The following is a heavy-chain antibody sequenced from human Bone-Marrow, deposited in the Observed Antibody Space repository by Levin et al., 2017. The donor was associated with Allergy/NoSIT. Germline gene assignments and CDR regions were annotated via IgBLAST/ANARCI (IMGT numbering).Heavy chain of an antibody. V-gene: IGHV3-20*01. CDR3: ARGGYSSGYLAYFDY. Sequence: PGGSLRLSCAASGFTFDDYGMSWVRQAPGKGLEWVSGINWNGGSTGYADSAKGRFTISRDNAKNSLYLQMNSLRAEDTALYHCARGGYSSGYLAYFDYWGQGTLVTVSS. CDR2: INWNGGST. J-gene: IGHJ4*02. CDR1: GFTFDDYG. D-gene: IGHD3-22*01.